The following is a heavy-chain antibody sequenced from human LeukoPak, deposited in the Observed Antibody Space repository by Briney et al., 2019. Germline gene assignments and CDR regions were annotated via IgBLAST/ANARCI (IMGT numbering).Heavy chain of an antibody. J-gene: IGHJ4*02. D-gene: IGHD4-17*01. Sequence: ASVKVSCKASGYTFTSYGISWVRQAPGQGLAWMGWISAYNGNTNYAQKLQGRVTMTTDTSTSTAYMELRSLRSDDTAVYYCERDVGGVGLTTVTNFDYWGQGTLVTVSS. V-gene: IGHV1-18*04. CDR1: GYTFTSYG. CDR2: ISAYNGNT. CDR3: ERDVGGVGLTTVTNFDY.